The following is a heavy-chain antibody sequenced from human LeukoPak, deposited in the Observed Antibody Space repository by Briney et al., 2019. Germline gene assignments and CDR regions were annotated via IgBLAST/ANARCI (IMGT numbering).Heavy chain of an antibody. Sequence: ASVKVSCKASGYTFTTFGISWVRQAPGQGLERMGRISAYHGKTNFAQRFQGRLTLTTEASTSTAYMELRSLRSDDTAIYYCARDSPFLVPGTGDAFDVWGQGTMVSVSS. CDR1: GYTFTTFG. CDR3: ARDSPFLVPGTGDAFDV. D-gene: IGHD6-19*01. CDR2: ISAYHGKT. V-gene: IGHV1-18*01. J-gene: IGHJ3*01.